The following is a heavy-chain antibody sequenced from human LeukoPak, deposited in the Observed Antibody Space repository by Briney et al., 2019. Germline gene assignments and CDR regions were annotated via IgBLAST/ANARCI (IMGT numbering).Heavy chain of an antibody. D-gene: IGHD6-19*01. V-gene: IGHV1-69*06. J-gene: IGHJ4*02. Sequence: SVKVSCKASGDTFSIYAISWVRQAPGQGLEWMGGIIPIVGTGNYAQKFQGRVTITADKSTSTAYMELSSLRSEDTAVYYCARVWRVGWYYFDYWGQGTLVTVSS. CDR1: GDTFSIYA. CDR3: ARVWRVGWYYFDY. CDR2: IIPIVGTG.